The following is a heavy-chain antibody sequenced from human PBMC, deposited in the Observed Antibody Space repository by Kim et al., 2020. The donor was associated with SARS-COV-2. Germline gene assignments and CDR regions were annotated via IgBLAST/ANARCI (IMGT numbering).Heavy chain of an antibody. V-gene: IGHV3-33*01. CDR3: ARSSRVAIDY. Sequence: KYYADSVKGRFTISRDNSKNTLYLQMNSLRAEDTAVYYCARSSRVAIDYWGQGTLVTVSS. CDR2: K. J-gene: IGHJ4*02. D-gene: IGHD2-15*01.